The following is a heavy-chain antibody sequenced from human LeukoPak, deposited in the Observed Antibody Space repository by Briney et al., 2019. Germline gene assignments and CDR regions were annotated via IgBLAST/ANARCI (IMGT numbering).Heavy chain of an antibody. CDR1: GGSISSSSYY. CDR3: ARVAVVTEAFDI. J-gene: IGHJ3*02. Sequence: SETLSLTCTVSGGSISSSSYYWGWIRQPPGKGLEWIGSIYYSGSTYYNPSLKSRVTISVDTSKNQFSLKLSSVTAADTAVYYCARVAVVTEAFDIWGQGTMVTVSS. CDR2: IYYSGST. D-gene: IGHD2-21*02. V-gene: IGHV4-39*07.